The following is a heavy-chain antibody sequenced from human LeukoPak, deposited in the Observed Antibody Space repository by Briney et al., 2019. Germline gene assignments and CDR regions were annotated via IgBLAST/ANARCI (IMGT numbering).Heavy chain of an antibody. D-gene: IGHD2-15*01. Sequence: GGSLRLSCAASGFTFSSYAMSWVRQAPGKGLEWVSAISGSGGSTYYADSVKGRFTISRDNSKNTLYLQMNSLRAEDTAVYYCAKVALGYCSGGSCYCDYWGQGTLVTVSP. J-gene: IGHJ4*02. CDR2: ISGSGGST. V-gene: IGHV3-23*01. CDR1: GFTFSSYA. CDR3: AKVALGYCSGGSCYCDY.